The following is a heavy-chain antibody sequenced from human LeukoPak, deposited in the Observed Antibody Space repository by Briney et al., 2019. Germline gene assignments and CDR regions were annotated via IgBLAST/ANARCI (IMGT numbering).Heavy chain of an antibody. Sequence: GGSLRLSCAASGFTFSSYAMSWVRQAPGKGLERVSAISGSGSTTYYADSVKGRFTISRDNSKNTLYLQMNSLRAEDTAVYYCAKRGSSSSSGYYFDYWGQGTLVTGSS. V-gene: IGHV3-23*01. J-gene: IGHJ4*02. CDR3: AKRGSSSSSGYYFDY. CDR1: GFTFSSYA. CDR2: ISGSGSTT. D-gene: IGHD2-2*01.